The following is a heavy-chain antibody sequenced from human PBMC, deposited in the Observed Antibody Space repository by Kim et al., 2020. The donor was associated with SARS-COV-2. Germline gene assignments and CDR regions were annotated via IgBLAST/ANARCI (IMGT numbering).Heavy chain of an antibody. CDR1: GGTFSSYA. CDR3: ARGGDWVYYYDSSGYSSFDI. J-gene: IGHJ3*02. D-gene: IGHD3-22*01. V-gene: IGHV1-69*04. CDR2: IIPILGIA. Sequence: SVKVSCKASGGTFSSYAISWVRQAPGQGLEWMGRIIPILGIANYAQKFQGRVTITADKSTSTAYMELSSLRSEDTAVYYCARGGDWVYYYDSSGYSSFDIWGQGTMVTVSS.